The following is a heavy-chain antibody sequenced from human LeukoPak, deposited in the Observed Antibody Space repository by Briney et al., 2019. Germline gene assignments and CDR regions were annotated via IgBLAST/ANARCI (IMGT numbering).Heavy chain of an antibody. CDR2: INHSGST. J-gene: IGHJ3*02. Sequence: SETLFLTCAVYGGSFSGYYWSWIRQPPGKGLEWIGEINHSGSTNYNPSLKSRVTISVDTSKNQFSLKLSSVTAADTAVYYCARCGYSDAFDIWGQGTMVTVSS. D-gene: IGHD5-12*01. CDR1: GGSFSGYY. V-gene: IGHV4-34*01. CDR3: ARCGYSDAFDI.